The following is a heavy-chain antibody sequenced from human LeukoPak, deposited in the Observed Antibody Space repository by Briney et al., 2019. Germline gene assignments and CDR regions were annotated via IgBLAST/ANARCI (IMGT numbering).Heavy chain of an antibody. CDR1: GYTFTGYY. D-gene: IGHD6-19*01. J-gene: IGHJ4*02. CDR2: TNPNSGGT. CDR3: ASSIAVAGTGFDY. V-gene: IGHV1-2*02. Sequence: ASVKVSCKASGYTFTGYYMHWVRQAPGQGLEWMGWTNPNSGGTNYAQKFQGRVTMTRDTSISTAYMELSRLRSDDTAVYYCASSIAVAGTGFDYWGQGTLVTVSS.